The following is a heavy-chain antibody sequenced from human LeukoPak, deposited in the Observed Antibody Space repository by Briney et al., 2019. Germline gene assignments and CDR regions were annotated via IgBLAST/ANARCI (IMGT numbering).Heavy chain of an antibody. J-gene: IGHJ4*02. CDR2: IDYSGST. D-gene: IGHD3-10*01. Sequence: SETLSLTCTVSGGSISTYYWSWIRQPPGKALEWIGYIDYSGSTNYNPSLESRVTISVNTAKNQFSLRLNSVAAADTAVYYCARTSYYGSGLEFWGQGTLVTVSS. V-gene: IGHV4-59*01. CDR3: ARTSYYGSGLEF. CDR1: GGSISTYY.